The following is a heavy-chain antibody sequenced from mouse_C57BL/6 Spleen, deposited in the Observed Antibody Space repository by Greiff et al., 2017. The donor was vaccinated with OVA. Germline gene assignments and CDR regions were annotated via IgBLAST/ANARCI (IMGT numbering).Heavy chain of an antibody. Sequence: EVQLQQSGAELVKPGASVKLSCTASGFTFNDYYMPWVKQRTEQGLEWVGRIDPEDGETKYAPKFQGTATITEDTSSNTAYLQLSRLTSEDTAVYDCASGLRAWFAYWGQGTLVTVSA. D-gene: IGHD6-2*01. CDR1: GFTFNDYY. CDR2: IDPEDGET. V-gene: IGHV14-2*01. J-gene: IGHJ3*01. CDR3: ASGLRAWFAY.